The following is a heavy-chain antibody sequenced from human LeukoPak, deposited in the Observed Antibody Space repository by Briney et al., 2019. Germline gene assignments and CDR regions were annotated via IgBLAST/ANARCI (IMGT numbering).Heavy chain of an antibody. Sequence: PGGSLRLSCVASGFAFSTYAISWVRRAPGKGLEWVSVIGGSGDSTYYADSVKGRFTISRDNSKNTLYLQMNSLRAEDTAVYYCAKNYYGSGSYYLYLDYWGQGTLVTVSS. D-gene: IGHD3-10*01. CDR1: GFAFSTYA. J-gene: IGHJ4*02. CDR3: AKNYYGSGSYYLYLDY. V-gene: IGHV3-23*01. CDR2: IGGSGDST.